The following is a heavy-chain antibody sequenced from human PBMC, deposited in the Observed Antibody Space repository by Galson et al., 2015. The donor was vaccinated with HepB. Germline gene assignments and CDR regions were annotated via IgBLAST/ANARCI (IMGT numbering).Heavy chain of an antibody. CDR1: GYTFTSYA. V-gene: IGHV1-3*01. CDR2: INAGNGNT. CDR3: ARGSGNCSSTSCYRSPNYYYYGMDV. D-gene: IGHD2-2*02. J-gene: IGHJ6*02. Sequence: SVKVSCKASGYTFTSYAMHWVRQAPGQRLEWMGWINAGNGNTKYSQKFQGRVTITRDTSASTAYMELSSLRSEDTAVYYCARGSGNCSSTSCYRSPNYYYYGMDVWGQGTTVTVSS.